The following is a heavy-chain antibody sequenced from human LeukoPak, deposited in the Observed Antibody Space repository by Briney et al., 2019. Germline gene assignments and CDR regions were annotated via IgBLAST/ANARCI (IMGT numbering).Heavy chain of an antibody. J-gene: IGHJ5*02. CDR3: ARNSSLTTLKGGWFDP. V-gene: IGHV4-38-2*01. CDR1: GYSINSGYS. CDR2: IYHSGYA. D-gene: IGHD4-11*01. Sequence: SETLSLACAVSGYSINSGYSWTWLRQRPGKGLEWIGNIYHSGYAYYNPSLKSRVTISLDASKNQFSLRLSSVTAADTAVYYCARNSSLTTLKGGWFDPWGQGTLVTVSS.